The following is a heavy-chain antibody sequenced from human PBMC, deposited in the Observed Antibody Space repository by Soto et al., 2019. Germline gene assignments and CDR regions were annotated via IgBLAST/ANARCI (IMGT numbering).Heavy chain of an antibody. D-gene: IGHD6-6*01. V-gene: IGHV4-31*03. CDR2: IYYSGST. Sequence: SETLSLTCTVSGGSISSGGYYWSWVRQHPGKGLEWIGYIYYSGSTYYNPSLKSRVTISVDTSKNQFSLKLSSVTAADTAVYYCARDNXHRISAYSSSPTYWFDPWGQGTLVTVSS. CDR1: GGSISSGGYY. CDR3: ARDNXHRISAYSSSPTYWFDP. J-gene: IGHJ5*02.